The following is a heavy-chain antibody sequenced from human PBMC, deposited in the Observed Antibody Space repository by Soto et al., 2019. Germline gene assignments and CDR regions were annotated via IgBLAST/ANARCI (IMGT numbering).Heavy chain of an antibody. V-gene: IGHV3-30*18. CDR2: ISYDGSNK. Sequence: GGSLRLSCAASGFTFSSYGMHWVRQAPGKGLEWVAVISYDGSNKYYADSVKGRFTISRDNSKNTLYLQMNSLRAEDTAVYYCAKARRVVVITNYFDYWGQGTLVTVSS. CDR1: GFTFSSYG. D-gene: IGHD3-22*01. CDR3: AKARRVVVITNYFDY. J-gene: IGHJ4*02.